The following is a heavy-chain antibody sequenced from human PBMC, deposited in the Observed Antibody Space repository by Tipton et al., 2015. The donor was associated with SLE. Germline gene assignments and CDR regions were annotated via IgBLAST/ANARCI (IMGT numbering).Heavy chain of an antibody. CDR2: INAGGST. V-gene: IGHV3-66*01. CDR1: GFTVSYNY. Sequence: SLRLSCAASGFTVSYNYMSWVRQAPGKGLEWVSVINAGGSTYYADSVKGRFTISRDNSKNTVYLQMNTLRAEDTAVYYCARAPYSANWYVDYWGQGTLVTVSS. J-gene: IGHJ4*02. D-gene: IGHD6-13*01. CDR3: ARAPYSANWYVDY.